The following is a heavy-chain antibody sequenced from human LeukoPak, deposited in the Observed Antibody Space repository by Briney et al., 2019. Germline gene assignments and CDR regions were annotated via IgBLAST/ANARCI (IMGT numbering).Heavy chain of an antibody. CDR2: INHSGST. Sequence: SETLSLTCTVSGGSISSYYWSWIRQPPGKGLEWIGEINHSGSTNYNPSLKSRVTISVDTSKNQFSLKLSSVTAADTAVYYCAKANRGYYYDSSGSTIFDYWGQGTLVTVSS. CDR1: GGSISSYY. J-gene: IGHJ4*02. V-gene: IGHV4-34*01. CDR3: AKANRGYYYDSSGSTIFDY. D-gene: IGHD3-22*01.